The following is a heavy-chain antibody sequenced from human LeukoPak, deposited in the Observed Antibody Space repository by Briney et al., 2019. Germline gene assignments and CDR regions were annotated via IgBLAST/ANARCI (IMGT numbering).Heavy chain of an antibody. D-gene: IGHD4-17*01. J-gene: IGHJ4*02. CDR2: IYSGGST. CDR3: AIYRTTPEGYFDY. V-gene: IGHV3-53*01. CDR1: GFTVSSNY. Sequence: GGSLRLSCAASGFTVSSNYMSWVRQAPGKGLEWVSVIYSGGSTYYADSVKGRFTISRDNSKNTLYLQMNSLRAEDTAVYYCAIYRTTPEGYFDYWGQGTLVTVSS.